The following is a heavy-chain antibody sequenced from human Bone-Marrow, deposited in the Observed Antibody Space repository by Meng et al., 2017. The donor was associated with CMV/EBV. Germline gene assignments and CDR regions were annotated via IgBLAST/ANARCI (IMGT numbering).Heavy chain of an antibody. J-gene: IGHJ6*02. Sequence: SETLSLTCTVSGGSISSSSYYWGWIRQPPGKGLEWIGSIYYSGSTYYNPSLKSRVTISVDTSKNQFSLKLSSVTAADTAVYYCARDSWYDFWSGYYRYYYGMDVWGQGTTVTVSS. CDR2: IYYSGST. CDR3: ARDSWYDFWSGYYRYYYGMDV. D-gene: IGHD3-3*01. CDR1: GGSISSSSYY. V-gene: IGHV4-39*07.